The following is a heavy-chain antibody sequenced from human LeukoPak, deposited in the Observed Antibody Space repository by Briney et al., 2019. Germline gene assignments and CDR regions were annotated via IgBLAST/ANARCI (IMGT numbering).Heavy chain of an antibody. V-gene: IGHV3-11*01. CDR1: GFTFSDYY. J-gene: IGHJ6*02. Sequence: GGSWRLSCAASGFTFSDYYMSWIGQAPGKGLEGVSLIISGGSSIYYVDSVKGRFTISRDNAKNSLYLQMSSLRAEDTAVYYCASNLAANYHFYYGIDVWGQGTTVTVSS. CDR3: ASNLAANYHFYYGIDV. CDR2: IISGGSSI. D-gene: IGHD1-26*01.